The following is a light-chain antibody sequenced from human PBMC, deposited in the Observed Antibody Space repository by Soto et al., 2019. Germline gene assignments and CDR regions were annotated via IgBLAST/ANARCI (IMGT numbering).Light chain of an antibody. Sequence: IVMTQAPLSRPVLNLEQASSSCRSSHTLLHSNGYNYLDWSMQKPGQYPKILIYLGSNRASGVHDRFSGSGSGTDFTLNLRRVEAAEFGVYDCMQTLQSLTVGKGPQLELK. CDR3: MQTLQSLT. CDR1: HTLLHSNGYNY. J-gene: IGKJ5*01. CDR2: LGS. V-gene: IGKV2-28*01.